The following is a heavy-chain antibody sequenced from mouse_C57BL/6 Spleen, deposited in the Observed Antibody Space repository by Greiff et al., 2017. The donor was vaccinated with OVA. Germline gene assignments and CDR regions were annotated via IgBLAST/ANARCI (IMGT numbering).Heavy chain of an antibody. J-gene: IGHJ3*01. V-gene: IGHV1-62-2*01. Sequence: QVQLQQSGAELVKPGASVKLSCKASGFTFTEYTIHWVNQSPGQGLEWIGCFYPGSGSIKYNEKFKDKATLSADKSSSAVYMELSRLTSENSAVYFCARHEDRYDYDWFAYWGQGTLVTVSA. D-gene: IGHD2-4*01. CDR2: FYPGSGSI. CDR1: GFTFTEYT. CDR3: ARHEDRYDYDWFAY.